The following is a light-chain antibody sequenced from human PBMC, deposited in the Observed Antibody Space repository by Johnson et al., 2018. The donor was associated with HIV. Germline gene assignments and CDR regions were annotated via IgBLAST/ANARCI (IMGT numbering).Light chain of an antibody. CDR1: TSNIGNNY. CDR2: DND. Sequence: QSVLTQPPSVSAAPGQKVTISCSGSTSNIGNNYISWYQHLPGTAPKLLIYDNDKRPSGIPDRFSGSKSGTSATLGITALQTGDEADYYCGTWDSSLSAFVFGTGTEVTVL. CDR3: GTWDSSLSAFV. V-gene: IGLV1-51*01. J-gene: IGLJ1*01.